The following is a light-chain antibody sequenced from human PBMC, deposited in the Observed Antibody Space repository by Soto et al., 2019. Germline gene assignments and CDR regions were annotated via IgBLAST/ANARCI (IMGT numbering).Light chain of an antibody. V-gene: IGKV1-5*03. CDR2: QAS. J-gene: IGKJ5*01. CDR1: QGISSW. CDR3: QQCLSLPIT. Sequence: DIHMTQSPASVSASVGDRVTITCRASQGISSWLAWYQQKPGKAPRFLIHQASVLETGVPSRFSGSGSETEFALTINRMHPKGLCVYFSQQCLSLPITFGPGTSLEI.